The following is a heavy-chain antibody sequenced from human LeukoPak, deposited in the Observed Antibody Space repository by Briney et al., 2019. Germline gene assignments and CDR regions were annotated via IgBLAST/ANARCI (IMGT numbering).Heavy chain of an antibody. V-gene: IGHV3-21*01. CDR3: AREFADDPYYFDY. Sequence: GRSLRLSCAASGFTFSSYGMHWVRQAPGKGLEWVSSISSSSSYIYYADSVKGRFTISRDNAKNSLYLQMNSLRAEDTAVYYCAREFADDPYYFDYWGQGTLVTVSS. CDR1: GFTFSSYG. CDR2: ISSSSSYI. D-gene: IGHD3-16*01. J-gene: IGHJ4*02.